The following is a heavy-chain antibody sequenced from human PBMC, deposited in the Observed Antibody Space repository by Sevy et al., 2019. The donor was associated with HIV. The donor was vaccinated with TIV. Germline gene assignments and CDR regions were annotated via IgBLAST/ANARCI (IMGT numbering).Heavy chain of an antibody. V-gene: IGHV3-23*01. CDR1: EFTFSSYA. Sequence: GGSLRLSCAASEFTFSSYATSWVRQAPGKGLEWVSAISGSGGSTYYADSVKGRFTISRDNSKNTLYLQMNSLRAEDTAVYYCAKDGSYNWNGDYFDYWGQGTLVTVSS. J-gene: IGHJ4*02. CDR2: ISGSGGST. D-gene: IGHD1-20*01. CDR3: AKDGSYNWNGDYFDY.